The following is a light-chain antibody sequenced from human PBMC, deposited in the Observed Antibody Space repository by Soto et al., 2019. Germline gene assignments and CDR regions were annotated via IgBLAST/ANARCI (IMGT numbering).Light chain of an antibody. CDR3: QQYSSSPLT. J-gene: IGKJ4*01. V-gene: IGKV3-20*01. CDR1: QSVSSSY. Sequence: EIVLTQSPGTLSLSPGERATLSCRTSQSVSSSYLAWYQQKPGQAPRLLIHSASSMATGIPDRFSGSGSGTDFTLTISRLEPEDFAVYYCQQYSSSPLTFGGGTKVDIK. CDR2: SAS.